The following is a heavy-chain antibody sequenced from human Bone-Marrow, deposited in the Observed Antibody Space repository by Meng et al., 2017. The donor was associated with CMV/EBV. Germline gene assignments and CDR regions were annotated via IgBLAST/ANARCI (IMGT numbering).Heavy chain of an antibody. J-gene: IGHJ4*02. CDR3: TKDKAAAGQYYFDY. Sequence: GESLKISCAASGFTFSSYWMSWVRQAPGKGLEWVANIKQDGSEKYYVDSVKGRFTISRDNAKNSLYLQMNSLRGEDTAVYYCTKDKAAAGQYYFDYWGQGTLATVSS. V-gene: IGHV3-7*01. CDR2: IKQDGSEK. CDR1: GFTFSSYW. D-gene: IGHD6-13*01.